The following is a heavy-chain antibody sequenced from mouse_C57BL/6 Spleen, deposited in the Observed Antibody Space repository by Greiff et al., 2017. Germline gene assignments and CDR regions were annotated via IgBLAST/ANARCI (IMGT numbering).Heavy chain of an antibody. D-gene: IGHD1-1*01. CDR1: GFNIKDDY. CDR2: IDPENGDT. CDR3: TTDYGSSPHY. J-gene: IGHJ2*01. Sequence: VQLQQSGAELVRPGASVKLSCTASGFNIKDDYMHWVKQRPEQGLEWIGWIDPENGDTEYASKFQGKATITADTSSNTAYLPLSSLTSEDTAVYYCTTDYGSSPHYWGQGTTLTVAS. V-gene: IGHV14-4*01.